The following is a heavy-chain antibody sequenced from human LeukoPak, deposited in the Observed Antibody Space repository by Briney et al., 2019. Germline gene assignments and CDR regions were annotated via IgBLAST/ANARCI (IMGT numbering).Heavy chain of an antibody. CDR1: GFTFSSYE. Sequence: PGGSLRLSCAASGFTFSSYEMNWVGQAPGKGLEWVSYISSSGSTIYYADSVKGRFTISRDNAKNSLYLQMNSLRAEDTAVYYCAKLGITMIGGVWGKGTTVTISS. J-gene: IGHJ6*04. CDR3: AKLGITMIGGV. V-gene: IGHV3-48*03. D-gene: IGHD3-10*02. CDR2: ISSSGSTI.